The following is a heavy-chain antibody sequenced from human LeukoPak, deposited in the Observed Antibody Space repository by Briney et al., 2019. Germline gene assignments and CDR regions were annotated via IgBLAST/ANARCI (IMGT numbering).Heavy chain of an antibody. CDR2: ISYDGSNK. J-gene: IGHJ4*02. V-gene: IGHV3-30*18. CDR3: AKHLMSGYAPVYYFDY. D-gene: IGHD3-3*01. CDR1: GFTFSSYG. Sequence: GGSLRLSCAASGFTFSSYGMHWVRQAPGKGLEWVAVISYDGSNKYYADSVKGRFTISRDNSKNTLYLQMNSLRAEDTAVYYCAKHLMSGYAPVYYFDYWGQGTLVTVSS.